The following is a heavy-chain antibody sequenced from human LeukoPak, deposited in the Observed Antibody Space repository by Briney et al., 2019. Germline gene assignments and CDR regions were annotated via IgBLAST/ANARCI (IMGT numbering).Heavy chain of an antibody. V-gene: IGHV4-34*01. CDR3: ARNRDEKAGIAAFYYYYYMDV. D-gene: IGHD6-13*01. Sequence: SETLSLTCAVYGGSFSGYYWSWIRQPPGQGLQWIGVINHSGSTNYNPSLKSRVTISVDTSKNQFSLKLSSVTAADTAVYYCARNRDEKAGIAAFYYYYYMDVWGKGTTVTVSS. J-gene: IGHJ6*03. CDR2: INHSGST. CDR1: GGSFSGYY.